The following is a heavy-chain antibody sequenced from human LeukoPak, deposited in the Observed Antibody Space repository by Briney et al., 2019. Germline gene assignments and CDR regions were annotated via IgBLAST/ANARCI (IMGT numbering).Heavy chain of an antibody. CDR2: LSYDGSNK. CDR3: ARESYGGSSEFDY. D-gene: IGHD4-23*01. CDR1: GFAFSRYG. Sequence: GGSLRLSCAASGFAFSRYGMHWVRQAPGQGLEWMAVLSYDGSNKYYADSVKGRFTISRDNAKNSLYLQMNSLRVEDTAVYYCARESYGGSSEFDYWGRGTPVTVSS. J-gene: IGHJ4*02. V-gene: IGHV3-30*03.